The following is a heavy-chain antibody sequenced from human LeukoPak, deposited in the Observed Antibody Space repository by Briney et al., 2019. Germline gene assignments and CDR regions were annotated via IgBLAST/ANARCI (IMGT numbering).Heavy chain of an antibody. D-gene: IGHD6-6*01. Sequence: SETLSLTCTVSGGSISSYYWSWLRQPPGKGLEWIGYIYYSGSTNYNPSLKSRVTISVDTSKNQFSLKLSSVTAADTAVYYCAGRYSSSSEFDPWGQGTLVTVSS. CDR1: GGSISSYY. V-gene: IGHV4-59*01. CDR3: AGRYSSSSEFDP. J-gene: IGHJ5*02. CDR2: IYYSGST.